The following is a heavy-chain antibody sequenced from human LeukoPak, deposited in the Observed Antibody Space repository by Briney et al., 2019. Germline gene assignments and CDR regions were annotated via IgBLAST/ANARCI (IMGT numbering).Heavy chain of an antibody. CDR3: AREGRNYYGSRDNWFDP. CDR1: GGSFSGYY. D-gene: IGHD3-10*01. CDR2: INHSGST. V-gene: IGHV4-34*01. J-gene: IGHJ5*02. Sequence: PSETLSLTCAVYGGSFSGYYWSWIRQPPGKGLEWIGEINHSGSTNYNPSLKSRVTISVDTSKNPFSLKLSSVTAADTAVYYCAREGRNYYGSRDNWFDPWGQGTLVTVSS.